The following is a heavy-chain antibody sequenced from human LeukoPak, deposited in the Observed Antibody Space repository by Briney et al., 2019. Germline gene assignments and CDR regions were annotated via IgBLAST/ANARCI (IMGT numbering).Heavy chain of an antibody. CDR3: ARGLYPYTAYAAFDI. J-gene: IGHJ3*02. CDR2: INPNSGGT. CDR1: GYTFTGYY. D-gene: IGHD2-2*01. V-gene: IGHV1-2*02. Sequence: ASVKVSCKASGYTFTGYYMHWVRQAPGQGLEWMGWINPNSGGTNYAQKFQGRVTMTRDTSISTAYMELSRLRSDDTAVYYCARGLYPYTAYAAFDIWGQGTMVTVSS.